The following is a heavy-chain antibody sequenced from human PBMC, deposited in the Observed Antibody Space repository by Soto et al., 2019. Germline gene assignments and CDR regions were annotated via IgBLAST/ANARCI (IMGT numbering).Heavy chain of an antibody. Sequence: SETLSLTCAVSGGSISSGGYSWSCIRQPPGKGLEWIGYIYHSGSTYYNPSLKSRVTISVDRSKNQFSLKLSSVTAADTAVYYCARVPDRWGQGTLITVSS. CDR3: ARVPDR. CDR1: GGSISSGGYS. D-gene: IGHD2-2*01. CDR2: IYHSGST. V-gene: IGHV4-30-2*01. J-gene: IGHJ5*02.